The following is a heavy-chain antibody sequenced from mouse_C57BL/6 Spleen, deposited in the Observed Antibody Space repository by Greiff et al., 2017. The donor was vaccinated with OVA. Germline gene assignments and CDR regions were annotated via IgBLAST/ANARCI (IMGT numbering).Heavy chain of an antibody. Sequence: VQLQQSGPELVKPGASVKISCKASGYAFSSSWMNWVKQRPGKGLEWIGRIYPGDGDTNYNGKFKGKATLTADKSSSTAYMQLSSLTSEDSAVYFCARSKVYDGYYGYWGQGTTLTVSS. CDR3: ARSKVYDGYYGY. CDR1: GYAFSSSW. J-gene: IGHJ2*01. V-gene: IGHV1-82*01. D-gene: IGHD2-3*01. CDR2: IYPGDGDT.